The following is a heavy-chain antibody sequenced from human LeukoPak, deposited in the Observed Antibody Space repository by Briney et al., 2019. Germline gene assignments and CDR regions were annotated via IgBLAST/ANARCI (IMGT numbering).Heavy chain of an antibody. V-gene: IGHV3-23*01. CDR2: ISGSGGST. Sequence: GGSLRLSCAASGFTFSSYAVSWVRQAPGKGLEWVSAISGSGGSTYYADSVKGRFTISRDNSKNTLYLQMNSLRAEDTAVYYCAKDSSSGWYEPRLDYWGQGTLVTVSS. CDR1: GFTFSSYA. CDR3: AKDSSSGWYEPRLDY. J-gene: IGHJ4*02. D-gene: IGHD6-19*01.